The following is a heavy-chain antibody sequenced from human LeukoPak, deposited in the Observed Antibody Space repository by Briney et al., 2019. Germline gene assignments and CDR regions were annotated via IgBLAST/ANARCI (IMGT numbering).Heavy chain of an antibody. CDR2: IYSGGST. Sequence: GGSLRLSCAASGFTVSSNYMSWVRQAPGKGLEWVSVIYSGGSTYYADSVKGRFTISRDNSKNTLYLQMNSLRAEDTAMYYCARASLYDILTGYYTPYYFDYWGQGTLVTVSS. CDR3: ARASLYDILTGYYTPYYFDY. D-gene: IGHD3-9*01. V-gene: IGHV3-53*01. J-gene: IGHJ4*02. CDR1: GFTVSSNY.